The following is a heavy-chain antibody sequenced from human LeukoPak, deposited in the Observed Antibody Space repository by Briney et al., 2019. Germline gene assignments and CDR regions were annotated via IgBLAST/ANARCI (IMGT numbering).Heavy chain of an antibody. D-gene: IGHD4-17*01. CDR3: AKLTVTGPTNFDY. Sequence: GGSLRLSCAASGFTFSSYGMHWVRQASGKGLAWVAVISYDGSNKYYAGSVKGRFTISRDNSKNTLYLQMNGLRDEDTAVYYCAKLTVTGPTNFDYWGQGTLVTVSS. CDR2: ISYDGSNK. CDR1: GFTFSSYG. J-gene: IGHJ4*02. V-gene: IGHV3-30*18.